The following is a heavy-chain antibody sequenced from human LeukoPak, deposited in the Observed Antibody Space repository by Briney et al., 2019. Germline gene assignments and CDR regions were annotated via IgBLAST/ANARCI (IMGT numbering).Heavy chain of an antibody. CDR3: ARAEYGGNYYYYYYLGV. CDR1: GGSISSYY. J-gene: IGHJ6*03. V-gene: IGHV4-59*01. D-gene: IGHD4-17*01. Sequence: SETLSLTCTVSGGSISSYYWSWIRQPPGKGLEWIGYIYYSGSTNYNPSLQSRVTVSVDTSKNQFSLKLSSVTAADTAVYYCARAEYGGNYYYYYYLGVWGKGTTVTISS. CDR2: IYYSGST.